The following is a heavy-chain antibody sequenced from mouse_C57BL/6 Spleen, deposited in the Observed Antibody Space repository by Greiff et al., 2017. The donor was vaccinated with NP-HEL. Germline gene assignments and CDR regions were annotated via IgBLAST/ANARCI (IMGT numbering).Heavy chain of an antibody. CDR3: TTPHYYGSQAWFAY. CDR2: IDPENGDT. Sequence: EVMLVESGAELVRPGASVKLSCTASGFNIKDDYMHWVKQRPEQGLEWIGWIDPENGDTEYASKFQGKATITADTSSNTAYLQLSSLTSEDTAVYYCTTPHYYGSQAWFAYWGQGTLVTVSA. CDR1: GFNIKDDY. J-gene: IGHJ3*01. D-gene: IGHD1-1*01. V-gene: IGHV14-4*01.